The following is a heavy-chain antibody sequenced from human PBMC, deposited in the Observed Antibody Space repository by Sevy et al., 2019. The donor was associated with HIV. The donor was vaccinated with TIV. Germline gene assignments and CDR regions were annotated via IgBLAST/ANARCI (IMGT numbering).Heavy chain of an antibody. CDR3: ATHAGIAAAGRVFDY. V-gene: IGHV3-72*01. CDR2: IRNKADSYTT. CDR1: GFTFSDHY. D-gene: IGHD6-13*01. J-gene: IGHJ4*02. Sequence: GGSLRLSCAASGFTFSDHYMEWVRQAPGKGLEWVGRIRNKADSYTTEYAAFVKGRFTISRDDSKNSLYLLMNSLKTEDTAVYYCATHAGIAAAGRVFDYWGQGTLVIVSS.